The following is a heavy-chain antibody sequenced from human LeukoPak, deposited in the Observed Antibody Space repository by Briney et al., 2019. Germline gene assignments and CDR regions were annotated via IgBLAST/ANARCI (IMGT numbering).Heavy chain of an antibody. J-gene: IGHJ6*03. CDR3: ARHKHGGDYLRNYCYYMDV. CDR2: IYYSGST. CDR1: GDAISSSSNY. Sequence: SETLSLTCSVSGDAISSSSNYWGWIRQPPGKGLEWIGSIYYSGSTYYNPSLKGRVTMSVDTSKNQFSLNLSSVTAADTAVYYRARHKHGGDYLRNYCYYMDVWGKGTTVIVSS. D-gene: IGHD4-17*01. V-gene: IGHV4-39*01.